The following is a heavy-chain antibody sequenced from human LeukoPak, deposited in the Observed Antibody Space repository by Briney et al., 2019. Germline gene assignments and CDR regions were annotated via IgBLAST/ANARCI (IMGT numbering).Heavy chain of an antibody. D-gene: IGHD6-13*01. CDR1: GYTFTVYY. J-gene: IGHJ4*02. CDR2: MNPNSGGT. CDR3: ATFGYSSSSPFDY. Sequence: ASVRVSCKASGYTFTVYYMHWVRQAPGQGLEWMGWMNPNSGGTNYAQKFQGRVTMTRDTSISTAYMELSRLRSDDTAVYYCATFGYSSSSPFDYWGQGTLVTVSS. V-gene: IGHV1-2*02.